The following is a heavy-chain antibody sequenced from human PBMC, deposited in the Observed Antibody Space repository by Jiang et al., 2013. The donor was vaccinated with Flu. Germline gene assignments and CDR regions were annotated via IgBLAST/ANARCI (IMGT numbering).Heavy chain of an antibody. CDR1: GGSITTPYY. J-gene: IGHJ3*02. D-gene: IGHD3-22*01. V-gene: IGHV4-39*01. CDR3: ARRGHYYDGSGYGAFDI. CDR2: IYWTGAT. Sequence: GSGLVKPSETLSLTCTVSGGSITTPYYWGWFRQPPGKGLEWIGNIYWTGATYYNPSLNSQVTISLDTKNQFSLNVRSVTAADTAVYYCARRGHYYDGSGYGAFDIWGQGTMVNVSS.